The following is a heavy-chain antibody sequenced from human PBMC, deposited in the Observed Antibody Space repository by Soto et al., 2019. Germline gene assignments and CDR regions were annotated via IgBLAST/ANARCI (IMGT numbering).Heavy chain of an antibody. D-gene: IGHD2-2*01. CDR2: IYYSGST. CDR1: GGSISSSSYY. V-gene: IGHV4-39*01. J-gene: IGHJ5*02. Sequence: QLQLQESGPGLVKPSETLSLTCTVSGGSISSSSYYWGWIRQPPGKGLEWIGSIYYSGSTYYNPSLKSRVTISVDTSKNQFSLKLSPVTAADTAVYYCASGIVVVPAAKNWFDPWGQGTLVTVSS. CDR3: ASGIVVVPAAKNWFDP.